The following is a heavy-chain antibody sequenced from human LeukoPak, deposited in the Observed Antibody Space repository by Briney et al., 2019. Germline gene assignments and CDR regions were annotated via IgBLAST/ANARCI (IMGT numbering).Heavy chain of an antibody. J-gene: IGHJ2*01. Sequence: GAPVKVSCKASGYTFTSYGISWVRQAPGQGLEWMGWISAYNGNTNYAQKLQGRVTMTTDTSTSTAYMEVRSLRSDDTAVYYCARLLSGVDWYFDLWGRGTLVTVSS. D-gene: IGHD1-26*01. CDR1: GYTFTSYG. CDR2: ISAYNGNT. V-gene: IGHV1-18*01. CDR3: ARLLSGVDWYFDL.